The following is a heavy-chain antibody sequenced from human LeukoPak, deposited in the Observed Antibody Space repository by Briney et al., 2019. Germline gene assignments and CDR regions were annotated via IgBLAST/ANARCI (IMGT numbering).Heavy chain of an antibody. CDR1: GGSFSGYY. CDR2: INHSGST. V-gene: IGHV4-34*01. Sequence: SETLSLTCAVYGGSFSGYYWSWIRQPPGKGLEWIGEINHSGSTNYNPFLKSRVTISVDTSKNQFSLKLSSVTAADTAVYYCARGLSAIVYWGQGTLVTVSS. J-gene: IGHJ4*02. D-gene: IGHD2-15*01. CDR3: ARGLSAIVY.